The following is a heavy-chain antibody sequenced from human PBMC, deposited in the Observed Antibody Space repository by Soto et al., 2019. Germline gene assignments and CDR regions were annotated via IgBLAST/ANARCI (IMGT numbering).Heavy chain of an antibody. CDR2: IIPISGTT. V-gene: IGHV1-69*13. CDR1: GDTFSEFS. D-gene: IGHD3-3*01. CDR3: ATPLMYFDVWSGYPPFDY. Sequence: SVKVSCKASGDTFSEFSINCVRQAPGQGLEWMGGIIPISGTTKYEQKFQGRVTITADESTSTAYMELSGLTSEDTAVYYCATPLMYFDVWSGYPPFDYWGQGTLVTVSS. J-gene: IGHJ4*02.